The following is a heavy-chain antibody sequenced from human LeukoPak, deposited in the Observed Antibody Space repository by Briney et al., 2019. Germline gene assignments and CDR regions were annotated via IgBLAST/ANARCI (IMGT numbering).Heavy chain of an antibody. Sequence: PSETLSLTCTVSGGSIRGYFWTWIRQPPGKGLEWIGYIYYSGSTNYNPSLKSRVTIAVDTSKNQFSLRLNSVTAADTAVYYCAMAYSSSWYYFDCWGQGTLVTVSS. CDR2: IYYSGST. CDR3: AMAYSSSWYYFDC. CDR1: GGSIRGYF. D-gene: IGHD6-13*01. J-gene: IGHJ4*02. V-gene: IGHV4-59*01.